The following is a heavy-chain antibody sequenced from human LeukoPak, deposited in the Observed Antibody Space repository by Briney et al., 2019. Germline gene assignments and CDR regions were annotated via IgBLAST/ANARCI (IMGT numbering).Heavy chain of an antibody. CDR2: ISASGGST. Sequence: SGGSLRLSCAASGFTFINYAMHWVRQAPGKGLEWVSGISASGGSTEYADSVKGRFTISRDTSENTLFLQMNNLRADDTAVYYCARRPNAFDIWGQGTVVTVSS. CDR1: GFTFINYA. D-gene: IGHD6-6*01. V-gene: IGHV3-23*01. J-gene: IGHJ3*02. CDR3: ARRPNAFDI.